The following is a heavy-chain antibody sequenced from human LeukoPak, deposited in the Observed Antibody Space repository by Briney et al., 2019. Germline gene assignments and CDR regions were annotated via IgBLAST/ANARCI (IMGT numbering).Heavy chain of an antibody. Sequence: GGSLRLSCAASGFTFSSYAMSWVRQAPGKGLEWVSAIGDNGGDTKYAVSVKGRFTISRDNSRSALYLQMNTLRVEDTAIYYCGRDWKLDYWGQGTLVTVSS. D-gene: IGHD1-1*01. CDR1: GFTFSSYA. V-gene: IGHV3-23*01. J-gene: IGHJ4*02. CDR3: GRDWKLDY. CDR2: IGDNGGDT.